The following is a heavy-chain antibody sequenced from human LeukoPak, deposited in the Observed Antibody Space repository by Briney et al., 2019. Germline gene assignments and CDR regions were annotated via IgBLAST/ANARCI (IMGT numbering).Heavy chain of an antibody. V-gene: IGHV1-24*01. CDR2: FDPEDGET. Sequence: ASVKVSCTVSGYPLTELSMHWVRQAPGKGLEWMGGFDPEDGETIYAQKFQGRVTITEDTSTDTAYMELSSLRSEDTAVYYCATANPKWFRDLLHYYFDYGGQETLVTVSS. J-gene: IGHJ4*02. CDR1: GYPLTELS. CDR3: ATANPKWFRDLLHYYFDY. D-gene: IGHD3-10*01.